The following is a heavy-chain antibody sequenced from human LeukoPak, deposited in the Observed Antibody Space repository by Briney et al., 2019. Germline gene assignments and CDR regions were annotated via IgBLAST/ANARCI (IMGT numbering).Heavy chain of an antibody. D-gene: IGHD3-22*01. V-gene: IGHV3-23*01. J-gene: IGHJ4*02. Sequence: GGSLRLSCAASGFTFSSYAMSWVRQAPGRGLQWVSAIKADDGNTNYADSAQGRFTISRDNSKNTLYLEMNSLRAEDTAVYYCAKDGSYYYDSTPFDYWGQGTLVTVSS. CDR1: GFTFSSYA. CDR3: AKDGSYYYDSTPFDY. CDR2: IKADDGNT.